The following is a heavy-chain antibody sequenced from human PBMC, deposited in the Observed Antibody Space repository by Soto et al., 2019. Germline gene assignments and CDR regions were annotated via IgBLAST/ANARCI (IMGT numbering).Heavy chain of an antibody. CDR3: ASLTTGAAADY. Sequence: SLKISCAASGFTFDDYAMHWVRQAPGKGLEWVSGISWNSGSIGYADSVKGRFTISRDNAKNSLYLQMNSLRAEDTALYYCASLTTGAAADYWGQGTLVTVSS. CDR2: ISWNSGSI. CDR1: GFTFDDYA. J-gene: IGHJ4*02. D-gene: IGHD6-13*01. V-gene: IGHV3-9*01.